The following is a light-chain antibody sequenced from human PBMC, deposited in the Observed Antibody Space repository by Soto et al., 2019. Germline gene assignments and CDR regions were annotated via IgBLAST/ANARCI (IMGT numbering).Light chain of an antibody. Sequence: EFVLTQSPGTLSLSPGERATLSCRASQSVSSNYLAWYQQKPGQAPRLLIYGASTRATGIADRFSGSGSGTDFTLSISRLEPEDFAVYYCQQYGGSPITFGQGTRLEIK. J-gene: IGKJ5*01. CDR1: QSVSSNY. V-gene: IGKV3-20*01. CDR3: QQYGGSPIT. CDR2: GAS.